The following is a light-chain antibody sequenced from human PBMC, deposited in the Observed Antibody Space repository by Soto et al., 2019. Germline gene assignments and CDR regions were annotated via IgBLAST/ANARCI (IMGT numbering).Light chain of an antibody. V-gene: IGLV1-44*01. CDR3: AAWDDSLNAYYV. CDR1: SSNLRSNR. CDR2: SNN. Sequence: QSVLTQPPSGSGTPGQRITISCSGSSSNLRSNRVNWYQQLPGTAPKLLIYSNNQRPSGVLDRFSGSKSGTSASLSISGLQSEDEADYYCAAWDDSLNAYYVFGTGTKLTVL. J-gene: IGLJ1*01.